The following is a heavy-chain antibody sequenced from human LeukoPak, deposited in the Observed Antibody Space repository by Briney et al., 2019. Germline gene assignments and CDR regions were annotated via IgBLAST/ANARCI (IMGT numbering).Heavy chain of an antibody. CDR2: IRGDENTK. CDR3: AKDIGTGWDLDY. V-gene: IGHV3-43*02. D-gene: IGHD1-26*01. Sequence: PGGSLRLSCAASGFIFDNYAMHWVRQAPGKGPEWLSLIRGDENTKYCTDSVKGRFTISRDNSKSSLYLHMNSLRTEDTALYYCAKDIGTGWDLDYWGQGTLVTVSS. CDR1: GFIFDNYA. J-gene: IGHJ4*02.